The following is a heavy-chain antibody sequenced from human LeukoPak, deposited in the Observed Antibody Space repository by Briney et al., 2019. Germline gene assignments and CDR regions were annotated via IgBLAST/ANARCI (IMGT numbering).Heavy chain of an antibody. Sequence: SVKVSCKASGGTFSSYAISWVRQAPGQGLEWMGRIIPILGIANYAQKFQGRVTIIADKSTSTAYMELSSLRSEDTAVYYCARESYDSSGYYHYWGQGTLVTVSS. J-gene: IGHJ4*02. V-gene: IGHV1-69*04. CDR1: GGTFSSYA. CDR3: ARESYDSSGYYHY. CDR2: IIPILGIA. D-gene: IGHD3-22*01.